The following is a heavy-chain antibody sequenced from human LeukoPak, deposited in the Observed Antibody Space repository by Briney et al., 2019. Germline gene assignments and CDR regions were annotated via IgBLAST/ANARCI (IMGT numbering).Heavy chain of an antibody. J-gene: IGHJ4*02. CDR2: IIPILGIA. CDR1: GGTFSSYA. V-gene: IGHV1-69*04. D-gene: IGHD2-21*01. CDR3: ARDPGLPSFDY. Sequence: WASVKVSCKASGGTFSSYAISWVRQSPGQGLEWMGRIIPILGIANYAQKFQGRVTITADKSTSTAYMELSSLRSEDTAVYYCARDPGLPSFDYWGQGTLVTVSS.